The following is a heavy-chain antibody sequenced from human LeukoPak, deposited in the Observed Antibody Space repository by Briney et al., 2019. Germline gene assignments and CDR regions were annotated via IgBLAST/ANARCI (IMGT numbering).Heavy chain of an antibody. CDR3: AMSNSVIRFDY. V-gene: IGHV4-61*02. Sequence: KTSQTLSLTCAVSGGSISSDIFSWSWIRQPAGKGLEWIGRISTNGNTNYNPSLKSRVTISVDTSKNQFSLILNSVTAADTAVYYCAMSNSVIRFDYWGQGTLVTVSS. J-gene: IGHJ4*02. CDR2: ISTNGNT. CDR1: GGSISSDIFS. D-gene: IGHD2/OR15-2a*01.